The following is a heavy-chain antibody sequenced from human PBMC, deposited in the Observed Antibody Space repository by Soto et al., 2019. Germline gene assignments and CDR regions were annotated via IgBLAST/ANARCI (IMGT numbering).Heavy chain of an antibody. D-gene: IGHD1-26*01. CDR2: ITXILGIE. Sequence: SVKVSCKASGGTFSRYTISWVRQAPGQGIAWXGRITXILGIENYEQXXQGRVKIXXDKYKSTAYMELSSLRSEDTAVYYCARDPSGGVWGQGTMVTVSS. CDR3: ARDPSGGV. V-gene: IGHV1-69*04. CDR1: GGTFSRYT. J-gene: IGHJ3*01.